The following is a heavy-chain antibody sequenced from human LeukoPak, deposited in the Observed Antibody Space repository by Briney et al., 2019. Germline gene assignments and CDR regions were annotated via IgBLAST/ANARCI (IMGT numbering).Heavy chain of an antibody. J-gene: IGHJ6*04. CDR3: CRIPRVLLWFGELSYGMDV. D-gene: IGHD3-10*01. Sequence: SQTLSLTCTVSGGSIRSGDYYWSWIRQPPGKDLEWIGYIYHSGGTYYDPSLKSRVTTSVDRSKTQFSLKLSSVTAAEKALYYFCRIPRVLLWFGELSYGMDVWGKGTTVTVSS. CDR1: GGSIRSGDYY. V-gene: IGHV4-30-2*01. CDR2: IYHSGGT.